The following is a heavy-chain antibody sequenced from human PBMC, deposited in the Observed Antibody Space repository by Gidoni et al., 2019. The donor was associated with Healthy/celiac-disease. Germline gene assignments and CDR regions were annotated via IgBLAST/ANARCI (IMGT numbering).Heavy chain of an antibody. J-gene: IGHJ4*02. D-gene: IGHD3-22*01. V-gene: IGHV1-69*01. CDR3: ATKGDYYDSSGYLKVYYFDY. CDR1: GGTFSSYA. Sequence: QVQLVQSGAEVKKPGSSVKVSCKASGGTFSSYAIRWVRQAPGQGLEWMGGIIPIFGTANYAQKFQGRVTITADESTSTAYMELSSLRSEDTAVYYCATKGDYYDSSGYLKVYYFDYWGQGTLVTVSS. CDR2: IIPIFGTA.